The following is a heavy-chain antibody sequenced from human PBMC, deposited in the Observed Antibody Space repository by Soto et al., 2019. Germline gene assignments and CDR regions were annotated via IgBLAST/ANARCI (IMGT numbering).Heavy chain of an antibody. J-gene: IGHJ4*02. D-gene: IGHD4-17*01. CDR3: ARAAGGYPPDYGDDDDFDY. V-gene: IGHV1-2*04. Sequence: GASVKVSCKASGYTFTGFHIHWVRQAPGQGLEWMGWINPNGGGRNYAQKFQGWVTMTRDTSISTAYMELRSLRSDDTAVYYCARAAGGYPPDYGDDDDFDYWGQGTLVTVSS. CDR2: INPNGGGR. CDR1: GYTFTGFH.